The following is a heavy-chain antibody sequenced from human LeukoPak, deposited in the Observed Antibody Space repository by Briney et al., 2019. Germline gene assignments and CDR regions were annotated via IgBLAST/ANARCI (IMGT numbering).Heavy chain of an antibody. CDR2: ISSSSSYI. Sequence: GGSLRLSCAASGLTFTSHEMNWVRQAPGKGLEWVSSISSSSSYIYYADSVKGRFTISRDNAKNSLYLQMNSLRAEDTAVYYCARTVVHSSGWPFDYWGQGTLVTVSS. CDR1: GLTFTSHE. J-gene: IGHJ4*02. V-gene: IGHV3-21*01. D-gene: IGHD6-19*01. CDR3: ARTVVHSSGWPFDY.